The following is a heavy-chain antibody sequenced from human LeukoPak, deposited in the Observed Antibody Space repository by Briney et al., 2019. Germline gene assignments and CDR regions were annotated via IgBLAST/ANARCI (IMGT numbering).Heavy chain of an antibody. J-gene: IGHJ4*02. D-gene: IGHD1-26*01. Sequence: SQTLSLTCTVSGGSISSADYYWTWIRQPPGKGLEWIGYISHSGGTYYNSSLLSRVTISADTSKNQFFLTLGSVTAADTAVYYCARGSTVGAYYWGQGTLVTVSS. CDR3: ARGSTVGAYY. V-gene: IGHV4-30-2*01. CDR1: GGSISSADYY. CDR2: ISHSGGT.